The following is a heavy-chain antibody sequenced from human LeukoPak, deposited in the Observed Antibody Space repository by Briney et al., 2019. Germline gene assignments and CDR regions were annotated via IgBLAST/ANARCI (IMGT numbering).Heavy chain of an antibody. CDR3: ASSGNYRIYYFDY. Sequence: GGSLRLSCAASGFTFSTYWMSWVRQAPGKWLEWVSLIYSGGSTYYADSVKGRFTISRDNSKNTLYLQMNSLRAEDTAVYYCASSGNYRIYYFDYWGQGTLVTVSS. CDR1: GFTFSTYW. V-gene: IGHV3-66*01. J-gene: IGHJ4*02. D-gene: IGHD1-26*01. CDR2: IYSGGST.